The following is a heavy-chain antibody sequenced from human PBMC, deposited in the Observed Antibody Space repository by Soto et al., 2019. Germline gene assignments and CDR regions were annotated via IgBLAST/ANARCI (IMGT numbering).Heavy chain of an antibody. J-gene: IGHJ4*02. D-gene: IGHD2-2*01. V-gene: IGHV4-39*02. CDR3: ARLVVVAPVANV. CDR2: IFYTGTT. Sequence: PSETLSLICSVCGGSINYNSYHWGWIRQPPGQGLEWIGSIFYTGTTFYNPSLESRVTMSVDTSKNSFSLHLTSVTAADTAVYFCARLVVVAPVANVWGQGTLVTVSS. CDR1: GGSINYNSYH.